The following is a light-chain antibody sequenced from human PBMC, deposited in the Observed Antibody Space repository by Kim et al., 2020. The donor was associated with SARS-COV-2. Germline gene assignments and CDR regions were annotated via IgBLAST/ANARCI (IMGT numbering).Light chain of an antibody. CDR2: DVT. V-gene: IGLV2-14*03. CDR1: TDNVAAYNY. CDR3: SSFTTSGIWV. Sequence: SITDATAGTTDNVAAYNYVGCYQHHPPAAPHIIIYDVTKGPSGPSRLFSGTNAGNTASLTISGLQADDEADYYCSSFTTSGIWVFGGGTKLTVL. J-gene: IGLJ3*02.